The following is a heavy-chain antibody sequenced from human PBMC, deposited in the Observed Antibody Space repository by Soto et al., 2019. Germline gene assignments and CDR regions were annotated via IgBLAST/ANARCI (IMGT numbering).Heavy chain of an antibody. J-gene: IGHJ2*01. Sequence: QVQLQESGPGLVKPSETLSLTCTVSGGSISSYYWSWIRQPPGKGLEWIGYIYYSGSTNYSPSLQSRVTISVDMSKNQFSLKLNSVTATDTAVDYCARHAVEPSWYFDLWGRGALVTVSS. CDR2: IYYSGST. CDR1: GGSISSYY. CDR3: ARHAVEPSWYFDL. V-gene: IGHV4-59*08.